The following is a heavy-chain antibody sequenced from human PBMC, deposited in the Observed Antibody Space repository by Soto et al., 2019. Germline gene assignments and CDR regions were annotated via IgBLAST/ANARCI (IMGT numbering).Heavy chain of an antibody. Sequence: QVQLQQWGAGLLKPSETLSLTCAVYGGSFSGYYWSWIRQPPGKGLEWIGEINHSGSNNYNPSLKRRVTISVDTSKNQFSLTLSSVTAADTAVYYCARGVYTVPSYWGQGTLVTVSS. CDR1: GGSFSGYY. D-gene: IGHD1-1*01. CDR3: ARGVYTVPSY. V-gene: IGHV4-34*01. J-gene: IGHJ4*02. CDR2: INHSGSN.